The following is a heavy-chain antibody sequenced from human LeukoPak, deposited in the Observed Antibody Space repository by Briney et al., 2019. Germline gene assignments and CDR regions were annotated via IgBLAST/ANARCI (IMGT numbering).Heavy chain of an antibody. V-gene: IGHV4-59*01. Sequence: SETLSLTCTVSGGSISSYYWSWIRQPPGKGLEWIGYIYYSGSTNYTPSLKSRVTISVDTSKNQFSLKLSSVTAADTAVYYCARGSRFSWWNWNYAXXAFDIW. CDR2: IYYSGST. J-gene: IGHJ3*02. CDR1: GGSISSYY. CDR3: ARGSRFSWWNWNYAXXAFDI. D-gene: IGHD1-7*01.